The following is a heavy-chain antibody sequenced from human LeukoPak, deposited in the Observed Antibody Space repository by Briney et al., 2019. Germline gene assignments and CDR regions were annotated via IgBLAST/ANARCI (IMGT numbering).Heavy chain of an antibody. CDR1: GGSFSGYY. CDR3: ARGFTVTTRRVFDP. CDR2: INHSRST. D-gene: IGHD4-11*01. J-gene: IGHJ5*02. Sequence: SETLSLTCAVYGGSFSGYYWSWIRQPPGKGLEWIGEINHSRSTNYNPSLKSRVTISVDTSKNQFSLKLSSVTAADTAVYYCARGFTVTTRRVFDPWGQGTLVTVSS. V-gene: IGHV4-34*01.